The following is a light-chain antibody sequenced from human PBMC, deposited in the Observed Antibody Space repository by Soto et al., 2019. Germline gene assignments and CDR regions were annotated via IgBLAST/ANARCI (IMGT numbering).Light chain of an antibody. V-gene: IGKV3-20*01. Sequence: EIVLTQSPATLSLSPGERSTLSCRASQSVSSYLAWYQQKPGQAPRLLIYGASSRATGIPERFSGSGSGTDFTLTIRRLEPEDFAVYYCHQYGSPFGQGTKVDNK. CDR1: QSVSSY. CDR3: HQYGSP. CDR2: GAS. J-gene: IGKJ1*01.